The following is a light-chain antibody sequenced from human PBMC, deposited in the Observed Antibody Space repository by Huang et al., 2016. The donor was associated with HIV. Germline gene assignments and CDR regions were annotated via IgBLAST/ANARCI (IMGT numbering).Light chain of an antibody. CDR1: ETVVRN. Sequence: EIVMTQSPATLSVSPGERATLSCRASETVVRNLAWYQQKPGQAPGRLIHGASTRATGIPARFSGSGSGTEFTLTISSLQSEDVAVYYCQQYNYWPQTFGQGTKVEIK. CDR2: GAS. CDR3: QQYNYWPQT. V-gene: IGKV3-15*01. J-gene: IGKJ1*01.